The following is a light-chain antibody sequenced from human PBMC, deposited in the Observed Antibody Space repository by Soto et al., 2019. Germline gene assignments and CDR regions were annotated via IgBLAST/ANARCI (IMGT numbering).Light chain of an antibody. CDR3: TSYTRDTALV. V-gene: IGLV2-14*01. CDR2: EVS. Sequence: SVRNQPAALSGFPGESITISCTVTSSDVGTCNYVSWYQHHPCKAPKLIIYEVSNRPSGVSNRFSGSKSGSTASLTISGLQAEDEADYHCTSYTRDTALVFGTGTKV. CDR1: SSDVGTCNY. J-gene: IGLJ1*01.